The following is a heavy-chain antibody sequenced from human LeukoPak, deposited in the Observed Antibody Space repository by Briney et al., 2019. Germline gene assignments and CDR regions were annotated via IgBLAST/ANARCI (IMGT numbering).Heavy chain of an antibody. D-gene: IGHD3-3*01. V-gene: IGHV3-33*01. CDR1: GFTFSSYG. Sequence: GRSLRLSCAASGFTFSSYGMHWVRQAPGKGLEWVAVIWYDGSNKYYVDSVKGRFTISRDNSKNTLYLQMNSLRAEDTAVYYCAREGPYDFWSGPDNWGQGTLVTVSS. CDR3: AREGPYDFWSGPDN. CDR2: IWYDGSNK. J-gene: IGHJ4*02.